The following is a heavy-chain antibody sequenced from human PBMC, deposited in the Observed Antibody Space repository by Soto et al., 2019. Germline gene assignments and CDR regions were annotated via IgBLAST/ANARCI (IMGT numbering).Heavy chain of an antibody. V-gene: IGHV4-39*01. D-gene: IGHD3-16*01. J-gene: IGHJ5*02. Sequence: QLQLQESGPGLVKPSETLSLTCTVSGGSISSSSYYWGWIRQPPGKGLEWIGSIYYSGSTYYNPSLKSRVTISVDTSKNQFSLKLSSVTAADTAVYYCAGRVLFMGEPNAPSAWFDPWGQGTLVTVSS. CDR3: AGRVLFMGEPNAPSAWFDP. CDR2: IYYSGST. CDR1: GGSISSSSYY.